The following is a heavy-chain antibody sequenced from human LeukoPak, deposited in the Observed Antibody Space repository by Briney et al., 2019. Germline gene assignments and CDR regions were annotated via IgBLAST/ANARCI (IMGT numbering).Heavy chain of an antibody. CDR2: VSGSGGST. CDR1: GFTFSSYG. D-gene: IGHD2-15*01. V-gene: IGHV3-23*01. Sequence: PGGSLRLSCAASGFTFSSYGMSWVRQAPGKGLEWVSAVSGSGGSTNYADSVKGRFTISRDNSKNTLNLQMNSLRAEDTAVYYCAKGRLGYCSGGSCYPFDYWGQGTLVTVSS. CDR3: AKGRLGYCSGGSCYPFDY. J-gene: IGHJ4*02.